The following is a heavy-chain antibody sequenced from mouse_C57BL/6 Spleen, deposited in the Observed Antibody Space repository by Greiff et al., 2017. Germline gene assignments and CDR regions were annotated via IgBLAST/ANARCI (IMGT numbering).Heavy chain of an antibody. CDR2: IHPNSGST. V-gene: IGHV1-64*01. J-gene: IGHJ2*01. CDR3: ARGGYCGSSFYFDY. CDR1: GYTFTSYW. D-gene: IGHD1-1*01. Sequence: VQLQQPGAELVKPGASVKLSCKASGYTFTSYWMHWVKQRPGQGLEWIGMIHPNSGSTNYNEKFKSKATLTVDKSSSTAYMQLSSLTSEDAAVSYCARGGYCGSSFYFDYWGQGTTLTVSS.